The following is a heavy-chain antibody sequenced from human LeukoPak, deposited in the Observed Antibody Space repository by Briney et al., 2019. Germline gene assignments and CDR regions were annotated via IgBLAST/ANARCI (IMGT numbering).Heavy chain of an antibody. CDR3: ARGGEGSYQTHDY. J-gene: IGHJ4*02. CDR1: GYTFTSYA. V-gene: IGHV7-4-1*02. D-gene: IGHD1-26*01. Sequence: ASVKVSCTASGYTFTSYAMNWVRQAPGQGLEWMGWINTNTGNPTYAQGFPGRFVFSLDTSVSTAYLQISSLKAEDTAVYYCARGGEGSYQTHDYWGQGTLVTVSS. CDR2: INTNTGNP.